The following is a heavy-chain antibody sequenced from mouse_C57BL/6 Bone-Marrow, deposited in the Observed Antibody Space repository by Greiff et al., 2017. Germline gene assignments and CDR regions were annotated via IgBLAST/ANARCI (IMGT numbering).Heavy chain of an antibody. J-gene: IGHJ2*01. Sequence: EVKLMESGEGLVKPGGSLKLSCAASGFTFSSYAMSWVRQTPEKRLEWVAYISSGGDYIYYADTVKGRFTSSRDNARNTLYLQMSSLKSEDTAMYYCTRNYYDYDGAYYFDYWGQGTTLTVSS. CDR3: TRNYYDYDGAYYFDY. CDR1: GFTFSSYA. D-gene: IGHD2-4*01. CDR2: ISSGGDYI. V-gene: IGHV5-9-1*02.